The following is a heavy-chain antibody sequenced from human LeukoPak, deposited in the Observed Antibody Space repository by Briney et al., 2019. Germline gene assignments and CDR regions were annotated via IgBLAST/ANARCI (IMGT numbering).Heavy chain of an antibody. J-gene: IGHJ4*02. D-gene: IGHD1-26*01. V-gene: IGHV3-48*03. CDR2: ISSSGSTI. Sequence: GGSLRLSCAASRFTLMSYEMNWVRQAPGKGLEWVSYISSSGSTIYYADSVKGRFTISRDNAKNSLYLQMNSLRAEDTAVYYCARRPGGFDYWGQGTLVTVSS. CDR1: RFTLMSYE. CDR3: ARRPGGFDY.